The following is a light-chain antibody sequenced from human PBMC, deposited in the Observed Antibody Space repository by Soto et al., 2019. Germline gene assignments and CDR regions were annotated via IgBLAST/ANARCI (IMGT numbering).Light chain of an antibody. Sequence: IQLTQSPSSLSASVGDRVTITCRASQDISSYLVWYQQEPGKAPKLLISGATTLQSGVPSRFSGSGSGTNFTLTISSLQPEDFATYYCQQFKSYVSFGQGTRLEIK. V-gene: IGKV1-9*01. CDR3: QQFKSYVS. CDR2: GAT. J-gene: IGKJ5*01. CDR1: QDISSY.